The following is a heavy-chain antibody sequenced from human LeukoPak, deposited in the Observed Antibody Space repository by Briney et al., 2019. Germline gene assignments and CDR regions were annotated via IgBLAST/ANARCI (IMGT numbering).Heavy chain of an antibody. Sequence: GGSLRLSCAASGFTFSSYWMHWVRQAPGKGLVWVSRINSDGSSTSYADSVKGRFTISRDNAKNTLYLQMNSLRAEDTAVYYCPRAIKAVAGTFHRDYYFDYWGQGTLVTVSS. D-gene: IGHD6-19*01. CDR3: PRAIKAVAGTFHRDYYFDY. CDR2: INSDGSST. J-gene: IGHJ4*02. V-gene: IGHV3-74*01. CDR1: GFTFSSYW.